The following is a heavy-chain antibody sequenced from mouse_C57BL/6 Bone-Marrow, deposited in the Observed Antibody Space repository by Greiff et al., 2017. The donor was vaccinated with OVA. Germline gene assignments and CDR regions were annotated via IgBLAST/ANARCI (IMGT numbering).Heavy chain of an antibody. CDR3: TTSYYRNWLPFAN. J-gene: IGHJ3*01. CDR2: IDPEDGDT. D-gene: IGHD2-10*01. Sequence: VQLKQSGAELVRPGASVKLSCTASGFNIKDYYMHWVKQRPEQGLEWIGRIDPEDGDTEYAPKFQGKATLTADTSSNTAYLQLSSLTSEDTAVYYCTTSYYRNWLPFANWGQGTLGTVSA. V-gene: IGHV14-1*01. CDR1: GFNIKDYY.